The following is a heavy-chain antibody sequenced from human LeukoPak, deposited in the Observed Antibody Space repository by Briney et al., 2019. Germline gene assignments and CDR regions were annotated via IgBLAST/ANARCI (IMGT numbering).Heavy chain of an antibody. CDR2: IYYGGST. CDR3: ATLNYCGGDCYYFDC. J-gene: IGHJ4*02. CDR1: DASISSYY. Sequence: SETLSLTCTVSDASISSYYWSWIRQPPGKGLEWIGHIYYGGSTNYNPSLKSRVTISVDTSKNQSSLKLGSVTAADTAMYYCATLNYCGGDCYYFDCWGQGTLVTVSS. D-gene: IGHD2-21*02. V-gene: IGHV4-59*01.